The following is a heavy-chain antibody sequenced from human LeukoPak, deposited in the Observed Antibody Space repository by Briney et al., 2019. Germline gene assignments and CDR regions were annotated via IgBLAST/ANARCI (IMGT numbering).Heavy chain of an antibody. V-gene: IGHV4-61*01. CDR3: ARVEMATIRD. CDR1: GGSVSSGSYY. CDR2: IYYSGST. J-gene: IGHJ4*02. D-gene: IGHD5-24*01. Sequence: SETLSLTCTVSGGSVSSGSYYWSWIRQPPGKGLEWIGYIYYSGSTNYNPSLKSRVTISVDTSKNQFSLKLISVTAADTAVYYCARVEMATIRDWGQGTLVTVSS.